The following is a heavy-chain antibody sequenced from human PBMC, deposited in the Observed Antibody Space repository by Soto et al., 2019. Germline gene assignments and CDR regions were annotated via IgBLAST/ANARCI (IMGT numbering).Heavy chain of an antibody. D-gene: IGHD2-15*01. CDR2: IIPIFGTA. CDR1: GGTFSSYA. Sequence: ASVKVSCKASGGTFSSYAISWVRQAPGQGLEWMGGIIPIFGTATYAQKFQGRVTITADESTSTAYMELSSLRSEDTAVYYCARSLLPLYDAVSSNAFDIWGQGTMVTVSS. V-gene: IGHV1-69*13. J-gene: IGHJ3*02. CDR3: ARSLLPLYDAVSSNAFDI.